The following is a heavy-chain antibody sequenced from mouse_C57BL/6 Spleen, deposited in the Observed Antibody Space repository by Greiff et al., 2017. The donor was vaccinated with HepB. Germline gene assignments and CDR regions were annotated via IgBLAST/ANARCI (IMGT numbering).Heavy chain of an antibody. D-gene: IGHD2-3*01. Sequence: EVKLVESGGGLVQPGGSMKLSCVASGFTFSNYWMNWVRQSPEKGLEWVAQIRLKSDNYATHYAESVKGRFTISRDDSKSSVYLQMNNLRAEDTGIYYCTASDGYYVEYWYFDVWGTGTTVTVSS. CDR2: IRLKSDNYAT. J-gene: IGHJ1*03. V-gene: IGHV6-3*01. CDR3: TASDGYYVEYWYFDV. CDR1: GFTFSNYW.